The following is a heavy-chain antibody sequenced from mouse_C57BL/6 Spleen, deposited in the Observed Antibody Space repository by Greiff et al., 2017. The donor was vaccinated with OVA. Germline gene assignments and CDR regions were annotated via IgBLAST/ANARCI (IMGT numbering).Heavy chain of an antibody. CDR1: GYTFTSYW. V-gene: IGHV1-69*01. J-gene: IGHJ1*03. CDR3: AKEYCDV. Sequence: QVQLKEPGAELVMPGASVKLSCKASGYTFTSYWMHWVKQRPGQGLEWIGEIDPSDSYTNYDQKFKGKSTLTVDKSSSTAYMQLSSLTSEDSAVYYCAKEYCDVWGTGTTVTVSS. CDR2: IDPSDSYT.